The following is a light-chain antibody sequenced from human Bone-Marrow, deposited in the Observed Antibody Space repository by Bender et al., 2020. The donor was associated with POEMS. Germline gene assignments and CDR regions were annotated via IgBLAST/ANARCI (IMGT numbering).Light chain of an antibody. V-gene: IGLV3-1*01. J-gene: IGLJ2*01. CDR1: NLGDKY. CDR3: QAWDSSAAV. CDR2: QDV. Sequence: SYELTQPPSVSVSPGQTASITCSGHNLGDKYACWYQQKPGQSPLLVVYQDVKRPSGIPERFSGSNSGNTATLTISGTQAMDEADYYCQAWDSSAAVFGGGTKLTVL.